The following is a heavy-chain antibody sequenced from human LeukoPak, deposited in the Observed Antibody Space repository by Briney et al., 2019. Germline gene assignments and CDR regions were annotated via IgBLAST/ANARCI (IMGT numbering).Heavy chain of an antibody. Sequence: PGGSLRLSCAASGFTFSDYYMSWIRQAPGKGLEWVSYISSSGSTIYYADSVKGRFTISRDNAKNSLYLQMNSLRAEDTAVYYCARERLVEGATENDAFDIWGQGTMVTVSS. CDR2: ISSSGSTI. CDR1: GFTFSDYY. CDR3: ARERLVEGATENDAFDI. J-gene: IGHJ3*02. V-gene: IGHV3-11*01. D-gene: IGHD1-26*01.